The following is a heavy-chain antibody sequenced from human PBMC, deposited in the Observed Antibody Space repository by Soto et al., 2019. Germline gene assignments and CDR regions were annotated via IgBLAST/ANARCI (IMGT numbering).Heavy chain of an antibody. J-gene: IGHJ4*02. Sequence: ESLKISCEVSGYSFTGYWIAWVRQSPGKGLEWLGIVYPCDSDTRYRPSLQGQATISVDKSRKTAYLSLRSLQSSDSAIYFCARRRGFTYGAFDFWGQGTPVTVSS. CDR2: VYPCDSDT. D-gene: IGHD3-10*01. CDR3: ARRRGFTYGAFDF. V-gene: IGHV5-51*01. CDR1: GYSFTGYW.